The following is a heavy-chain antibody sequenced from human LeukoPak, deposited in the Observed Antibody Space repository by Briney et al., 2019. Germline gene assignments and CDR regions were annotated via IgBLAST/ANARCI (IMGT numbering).Heavy chain of an antibody. V-gene: IGHV3-30*02. CDR2: IRYDGNNK. Sequence: GGSLRLSCAASGFTFSTYGMHWVRQAPGKGLEWVAFIRYDGNNKYYADSVKGRFTISRDNSKNTLYLQMNSLRAEDTAVFFCAKDLAPYCISTTCPRSGFDYWGQGILVTVSS. CDR1: GFTFSTYG. CDR3: AKDLAPYCISTTCPRSGFDY. D-gene: IGHD2-2*01. J-gene: IGHJ4*02.